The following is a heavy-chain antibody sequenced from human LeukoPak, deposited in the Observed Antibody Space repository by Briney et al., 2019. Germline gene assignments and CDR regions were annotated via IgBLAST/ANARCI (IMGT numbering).Heavy chain of an antibody. V-gene: IGHV3-43*02. CDR1: GFTFDDYA. D-gene: IGHD4-17*01. CDR3: AKVRDYGDFIFDY. CDR2: ISGDGTRT. Sequence: GGSLRLSCAASGFTFDDYAMHWVRQAPGKGLEWVSLISGDGTRTYYADSVKGRFTISRDNSKNSLYLQMNSLRTADTALYYCAKVRDYGDFIFDYWGQGTLVTVSS. J-gene: IGHJ4*02.